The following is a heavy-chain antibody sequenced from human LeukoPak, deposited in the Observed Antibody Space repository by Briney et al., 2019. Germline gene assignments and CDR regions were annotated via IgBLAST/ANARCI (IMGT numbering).Heavy chain of an antibody. Sequence: GGSLRLSCATSGFTFSTFAMIWVRQPPGKGLEWVSSIFPSGGEIHYADSVKGRFTISRDNSKSTLSLQMNSLRAEDTAIYYCATYRQVQVPFECWGQGTLVTVSS. V-gene: IGHV3-23*01. CDR2: IFPSGGEI. CDR1: GFTFSTFA. D-gene: IGHD5-18*01. CDR3: ATYRQVQVPFEC. J-gene: IGHJ4*02.